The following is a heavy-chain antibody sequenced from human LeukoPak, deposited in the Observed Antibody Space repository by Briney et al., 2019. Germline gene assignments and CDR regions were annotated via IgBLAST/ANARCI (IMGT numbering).Heavy chain of an antibody. CDR3: ARGGRWELPRPYAFDI. CDR1: GYTFTNYG. D-gene: IGHD1-26*01. V-gene: IGHV1-18*01. J-gene: IGHJ3*02. CDR2: ISGYNGYT. Sequence: EASVKVSCKTSGYTFTNYGISWVRQAPGQGLEWMGWISGYNGYTNYAQKLQGRVTMTTDTSTSTAYMELRSLRSDDTADYYCARGGRWELPRPYAFDIWGQGTMVTVSS.